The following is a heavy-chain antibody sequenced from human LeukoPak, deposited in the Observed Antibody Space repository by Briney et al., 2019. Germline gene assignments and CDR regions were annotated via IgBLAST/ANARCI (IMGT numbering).Heavy chain of an antibody. J-gene: IGHJ6*03. CDR1: GFTFSSYS. D-gene: IGHD3-3*01. V-gene: IGHV3-21*01. Sequence: GGSLRLSCAASGFTFSSYSMNWVRQAPGKGLEWVSSISSSSNYIYYADSVEGRVTISRDNAKNSLYLQMNSLRAEDTAVYYCARYYDFWSSYSSYYYMDVWGKGTTVTVSS. CDR2: ISSSSNYI. CDR3: ARYYDFWSSYSSYYYMDV.